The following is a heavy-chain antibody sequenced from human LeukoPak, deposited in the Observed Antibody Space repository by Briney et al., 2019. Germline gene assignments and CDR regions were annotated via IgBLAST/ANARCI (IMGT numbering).Heavy chain of an antibody. V-gene: IGHV4-34*01. D-gene: IGHD2-8*01. CDR2: INHSGST. J-gene: IGHJ4*02. Sequence: SETLSLTCAVYGGSFSGYYWSWIRQPPGKGLEWIGEINHSGSTNYNPSLKSRVTISVDTSKNQFSLKLSSVTAADTAVYYCARGVLMVYAIDYWGQGTLVTVSS. CDR3: ARGVLMVYAIDY. CDR1: GGSFSGYY.